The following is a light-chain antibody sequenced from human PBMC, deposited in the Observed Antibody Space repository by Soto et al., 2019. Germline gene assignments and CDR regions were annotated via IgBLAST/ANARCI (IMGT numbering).Light chain of an antibody. V-gene: IGKV1-8*01. J-gene: IGKJ4*01. CDR2: AAS. Sequence: ALRMTQSPSSLSASTGDRVAIACRASQGINNYLAWYQQKPGKAPKLLIFAASTLQSGVPSRFSGSGSGTDFTLTISSLQSEDFATYYCQQYHTYPLTFGGGTKVEIK. CDR3: QQYHTYPLT. CDR1: QGINNY.